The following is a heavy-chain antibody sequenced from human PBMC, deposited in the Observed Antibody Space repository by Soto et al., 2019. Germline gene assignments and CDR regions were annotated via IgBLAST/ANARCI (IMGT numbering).Heavy chain of an antibody. CDR2: IYYSEKT. CDR1: GDSISSYY. V-gene: IGHV4-59*08. Sequence: SETLSLTCTVAGDSISSYYWSWIRQPPGKGLEWNGYIYYSEKTNYIPSIKSRKNISVDTSKNQFSLKLSSVTAADTAVYYCARLYGLDAFDIWGQGTMVT. J-gene: IGHJ3*02. D-gene: IGHD3-16*02. CDR3: ARLYGLDAFDI.